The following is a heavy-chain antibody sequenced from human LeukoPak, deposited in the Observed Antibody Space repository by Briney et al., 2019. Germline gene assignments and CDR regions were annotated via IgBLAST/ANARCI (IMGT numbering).Heavy chain of an antibody. D-gene: IGHD4-17*01. V-gene: IGHV4-38-2*01. CDR1: GYSISSGYY. Sequence: SETLSLTCAVSGYSISSGYYWGWIRQPPGKGLEWIGSIYHSGSTYYNPSLKSRVTISVDTSKNQFSLKLSSVTAADTAVYYCARFGGLRSSFDYRGQGTLVTVSS. CDR3: ARFGGLRSSFDY. J-gene: IGHJ4*02. CDR2: IYHSGST.